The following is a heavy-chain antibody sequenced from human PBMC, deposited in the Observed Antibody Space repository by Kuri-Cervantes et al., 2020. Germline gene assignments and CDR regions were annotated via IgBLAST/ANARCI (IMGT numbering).Heavy chain of an antibody. CDR3: ARGSSSGWGDYFDY. CDR2: IKQDGSEK. J-gene: IGHJ4*02. Sequence: GESLKISCAASGFTFSSYWMSWVRQAPGKGLEWVANIKQDGSEKYYVDSVKGRFTISRDNAKNSLYLQMNSLRAEDTAVYYCARGSSSGWGDYFDYWGQGTLVTVSS. D-gene: IGHD6-19*01. CDR1: GFTFSSYW. V-gene: IGHV3-7*01.